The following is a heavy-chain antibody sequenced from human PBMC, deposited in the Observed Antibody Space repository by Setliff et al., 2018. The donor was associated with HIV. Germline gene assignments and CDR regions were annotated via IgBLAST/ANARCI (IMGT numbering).Heavy chain of an antibody. Sequence: LSLTCAVSGYSVRSSYWWGWIRQPPGKGLEWIGYLYNSRGTYYNPSLKSRVTMSVDTSKNQFSLKVRSVTAVDTAVYYCARSALWFGKADWYVDLWGRGTLVTVSS. CDR1: GYSVRSSYW. CDR2: LYNSRGT. CDR3: ARSALWFGKADWYVDL. D-gene: IGHD3-10*01. V-gene: IGHV4-28*01. J-gene: IGHJ2*01.